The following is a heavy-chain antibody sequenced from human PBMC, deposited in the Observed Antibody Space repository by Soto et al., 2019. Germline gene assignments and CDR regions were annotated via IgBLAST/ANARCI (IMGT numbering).Heavy chain of an antibody. CDR1: GFTFSSYA. D-gene: IGHD6-6*01. CDR2: ISGSGVST. J-gene: IGHJ4*02. CDR3: EKDRERIATRSIDY. Sequence: EVQLLESGGGLVQPGGSLRLSCAASGFTFSSYAMSWVRQAPGKGLEWVSGISGSGVSTYYADSVKGRFTISRDNSKSTLYLQMNSLTAEDTAVYYCEKDRERIATRSIDYWGQGTLVTVSS. V-gene: IGHV3-23*01.